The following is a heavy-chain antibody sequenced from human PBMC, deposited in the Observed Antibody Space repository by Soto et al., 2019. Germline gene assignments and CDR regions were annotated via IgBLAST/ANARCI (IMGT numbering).Heavy chain of an antibody. Sequence: EVQLVQSGAEVKKPGESLMISCKASGYSFTSYWINWVRKMPGKGLEWMGRINPSDSFTNYSPSFQGHVTISVDRSIGTAYLQWSSLKASDTATYYCARHDEQEVLWYFDLWGRGTLVSVSS. CDR3: ARHDEQEVLWYFDL. CDR2: INPSDSFT. D-gene: IGHD6-13*01. CDR1: GYSFTSYW. V-gene: IGHV5-10-1*03. J-gene: IGHJ2*01.